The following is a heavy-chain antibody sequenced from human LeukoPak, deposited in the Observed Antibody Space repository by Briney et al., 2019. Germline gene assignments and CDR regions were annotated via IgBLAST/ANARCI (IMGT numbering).Heavy chain of an antibody. D-gene: IGHD5-18*01. CDR1: GFTFSSYA. V-gene: IGHV3-30*04. CDR2: VSSDESNK. CDR3: AKGLQPGSMYYFDS. Sequence: GGSLRLSCAASGFTFSSYAMSWVRQAPGKGLEWVGVVSSDESNKYYSDSVKGRFTISRDTSKNTLYLQMNSLRGDDTAVYYCAKGLQPGSMYYFDSWGQGTLVTVSS. J-gene: IGHJ4*02.